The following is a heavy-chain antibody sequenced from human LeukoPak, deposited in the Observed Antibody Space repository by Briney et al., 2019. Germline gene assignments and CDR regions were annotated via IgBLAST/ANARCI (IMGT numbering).Heavy chain of an antibody. V-gene: IGHV4-59*01. CDR1: GGSISSYY. CDR2: IYYSGST. Sequence: PSETLSLTCTVSGGSISSYYWSWIRQPPGKGLEWIGYIYYSGSTNYNPSLKSRVTISVDTSKNQFSLKLSSVTAADTAVYYCARGKDSSSWWGQGTLVTVSS. J-gene: IGHJ4*02. CDR3: ARGKDSSSW. D-gene: IGHD6-13*01.